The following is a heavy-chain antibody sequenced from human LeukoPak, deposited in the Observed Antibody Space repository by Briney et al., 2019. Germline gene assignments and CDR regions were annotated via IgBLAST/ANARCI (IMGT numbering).Heavy chain of an antibody. J-gene: IGHJ4*02. CDR3: ARVSYGSGSYYTKYYFDY. Sequence: GGSLRLSCAASGFTFSNYGMHWVRQAPGKGLEWVAVIWYDGSNKNYADSVKGRVTISRDNSKNTLYLQMNSLRAEDTAVYYCARVSYGSGSYYTKYYFDYWGQGTLVTVSS. V-gene: IGHV3-33*01. CDR2: IWYDGSNK. D-gene: IGHD3-10*01. CDR1: GFTFSNYG.